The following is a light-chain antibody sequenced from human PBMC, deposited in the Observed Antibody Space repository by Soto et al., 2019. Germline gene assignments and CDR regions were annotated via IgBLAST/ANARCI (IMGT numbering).Light chain of an antibody. V-gene: IGKV3-15*01. CDR3: QQYNNWPPYT. J-gene: IGKJ2*01. CDR2: GAS. CDR1: QSVSSN. Sequence: EIVMTQSPATLSVSPGERATLSCRASQSVSSNLAWYQQKTGQPPRLLIYGASTRATGIPARFSGSGSGSEFTLTISSLQSEDFAVYYCQQYNNWPPYTFGQGTKLEIK.